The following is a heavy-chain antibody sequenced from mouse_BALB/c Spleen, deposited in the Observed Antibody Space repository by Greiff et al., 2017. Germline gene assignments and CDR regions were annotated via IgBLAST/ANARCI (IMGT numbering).Heavy chain of an antibody. CDR2: ISSGGSYT. D-gene: IGHD2-3*01. CDR3: ARDDGYWFAY. Sequence: DVKLVESGGGLVKPGGSLKLSCAASGFTFSSYAMSWVRQTPEKRLEWVATISSGGSYTYYPDSVKGRFTISRDNAKNTLYLQMSSLRSEDTAMYYCARDDGYWFAYWGQGTLVTVSA. V-gene: IGHV5-9-3*01. CDR1: GFTFSSYA. J-gene: IGHJ3*01.